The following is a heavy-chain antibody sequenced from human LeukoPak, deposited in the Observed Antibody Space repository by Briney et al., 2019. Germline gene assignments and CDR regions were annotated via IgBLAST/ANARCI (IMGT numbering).Heavy chain of an antibody. CDR2: IYHTGNT. CDR3: ARGAIRFLQWLSDFDS. J-gene: IGHJ4*02. CDR1: GDSINSGDYY. V-gene: IGHV4-30-2*01. D-gene: IGHD3-3*01. Sequence: SETLSLTCNVSGDSINSGDYYWSWIRQPPGKGLEWIGYIYHTGNTYYKPSLKNRVTISQDRSKNQISLRLTSVTAADTAVYFCARGAIRFLQWLSDFDSWGQGTLVTVSS.